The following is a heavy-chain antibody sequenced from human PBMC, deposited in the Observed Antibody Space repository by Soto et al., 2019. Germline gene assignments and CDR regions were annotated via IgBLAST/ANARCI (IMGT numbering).Heavy chain of an antibody. D-gene: IGHD1-1*01. CDR1: RYIFTAFF. Sequence: QVQLVQSGAEVKKPGASVRVSCKAPRYIFTAFFIHWVRQAPGQGLEWMGWINPNNGATHYGLSFQGRVTMTRDTSISTAYMELSSLRSXXXXXXXXASHDPGARFDPWGQGTLVIVSS. V-gene: IGHV1-2*02. CDR2: INPNNGAT. J-gene: IGHJ5*02. CDR3: ASHDPGARFDP.